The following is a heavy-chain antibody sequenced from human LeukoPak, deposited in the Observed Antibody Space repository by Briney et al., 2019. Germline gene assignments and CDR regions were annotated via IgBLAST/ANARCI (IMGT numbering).Heavy chain of an antibody. CDR1: GFTLRSYV. V-gene: IGHV3-23*01. Sequence: GGSLRLSCVASGFTLRSYVMNWVRQTPGKGLEWVSSISGSGDSTFYADSVKGRFSISRDNSKNTLYLQVNGLRTEDTAVYYCAKRRRGHNYGSGTELDYWGQGTLVTVSS. CDR2: ISGSGDST. CDR3: AKRRRGHNYGSGTELDY. D-gene: IGHD3-10*01. J-gene: IGHJ4*02.